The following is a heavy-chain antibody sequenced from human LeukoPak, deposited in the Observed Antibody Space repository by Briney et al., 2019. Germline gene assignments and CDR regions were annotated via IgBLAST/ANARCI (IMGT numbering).Heavy chain of an antibody. CDR2: MSASFGNT. CDR3: TKVRTYDSSGYYSHCFDY. J-gene: IGHJ4*02. V-gene: IGHV3-23*01. D-gene: IGHD3-22*01. Sequence: GGSLRLSCAASGFNFGTYAMGWVRQAPGKGLEGVSAMSASFGNTYYADSVKGRFTISRDSSKNTVYLQMNSLRVEDTAIYYCTKVRTYDSSGYYSHCFDYWGQGTLVTVSS. CDR1: GFNFGTYA.